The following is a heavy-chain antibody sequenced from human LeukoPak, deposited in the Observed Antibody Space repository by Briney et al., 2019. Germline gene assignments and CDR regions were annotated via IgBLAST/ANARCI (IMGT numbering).Heavy chain of an antibody. CDR1: GYSFTSYW. J-gene: IGHJ3*02. CDR2: IYPGDSDT. V-gene: IGHV5-51*01. CDR3: ARRVAGSYHDAFDI. D-gene: IGHD1-26*01. Sequence: GESLKISCRGSGYSFTSYWIGWVRQMPGKGLEWMGIIYPGDSDTRYSPSFQGQVTISADKSISTTYLQWSSLRASDTAMYYCARRVAGSYHDAFDIWGQGTMVTVSS.